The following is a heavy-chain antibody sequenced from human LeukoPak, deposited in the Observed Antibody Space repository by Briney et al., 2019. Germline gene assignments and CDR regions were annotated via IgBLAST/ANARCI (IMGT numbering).Heavy chain of an antibody. D-gene: IGHD6-13*01. J-gene: IGHJ5*02. Sequence: SGTLSLTCAVSGGSISSSHWWSWVRQPPGKGLEWIGEIYHSGSTNYNPSLKSRVTILIDKSKNQFSLKLSSVTAADTAVYYCAREVAAAGTSDNWFDPWGQGTLVTVSS. CDR3: AREVAAAGTSDNWFDP. CDR1: GGSISSSHW. V-gene: IGHV4-4*02. CDR2: IYHSGST.